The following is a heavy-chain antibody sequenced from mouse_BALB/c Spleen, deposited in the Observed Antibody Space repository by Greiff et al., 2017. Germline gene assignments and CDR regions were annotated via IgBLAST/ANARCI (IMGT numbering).Heavy chain of an antibody. V-gene: IGHV14-3*02. Sequence: VQLQQSGAELVKPGASVKLSCTASGFNIKDTYMHWVKQRPEQGLEWIGRIDPANGNTKYDPKFQGKATITADTSSNTAYLQLSSLTSEDTAVYYCARYYGSSYLDYWGQGTTRTVSS. D-gene: IGHD1-1*01. CDR3: ARYYGSSYLDY. J-gene: IGHJ2*01. CDR2: IDPANGNT. CDR1: GFNIKDTY.